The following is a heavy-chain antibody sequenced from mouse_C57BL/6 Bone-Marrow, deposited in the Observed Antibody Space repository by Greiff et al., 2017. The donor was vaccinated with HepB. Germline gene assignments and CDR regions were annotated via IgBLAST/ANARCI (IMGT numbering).Heavy chain of an antibody. V-gene: IGHV1-7*01. D-gene: IGHD1-1*01. Sequence: QVHVKQSGAELAKPGASVKLSCKASGYTFTSYWMHWVKQRPGQGLEWIGYINPSSGYTKYNQKFKDKATLTADKSSSTAYMQLSSLTYEDSAVYYCARSITTVVAKPSYWYFDVWGTGTTVTVSS. CDR1: GYTFTSYW. CDR3: ARSITTVVAKPSYWYFDV. J-gene: IGHJ1*03. CDR2: INPSSGYT.